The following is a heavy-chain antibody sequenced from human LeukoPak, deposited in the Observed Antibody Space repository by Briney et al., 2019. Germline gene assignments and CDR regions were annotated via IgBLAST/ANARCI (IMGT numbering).Heavy chain of an antibody. CDR2: IHYRGST. D-gene: IGHD5-18*01. Sequence: SETLSLTCTVSGGSISSYYWSWIRQSPGAGLEWIGYIHYRGSTNYNPSLKSRVTISVDTSKNQFSLKLSSLTAADTAVYYCARSVLGYSYGLHIDYWGQGTLVTVSS. CDR3: ARSVLGYSYGLHIDY. CDR1: GGSISSYY. V-gene: IGHV4-59*01. J-gene: IGHJ4*02.